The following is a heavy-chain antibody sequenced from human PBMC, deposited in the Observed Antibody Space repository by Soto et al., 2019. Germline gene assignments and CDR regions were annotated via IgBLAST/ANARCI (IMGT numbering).Heavy chain of an antibody. CDR1: GFTVDDYA. D-gene: IGHD4-17*01. J-gene: IGHJ4*02. CDR2: ISANGDTI. V-gene: IGHV3-9*01. Sequence: EVPLVESGGGLEQPGRSLRLSCVASGFTVDDYAMHWVRQAPGKGLEWVSGISANGDTIDYADSVKGRFTISRDNAKNSLFLQMNSLRPEDTALYYCAKDMKWGGMTTIHYFDSWGQGTQVTVSS. CDR3: AKDMKWGGMTTIHYFDS.